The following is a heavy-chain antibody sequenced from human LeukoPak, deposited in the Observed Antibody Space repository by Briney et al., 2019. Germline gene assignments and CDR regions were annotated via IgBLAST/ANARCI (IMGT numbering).Heavy chain of an antibody. CDR2: INHSGST. CDR1: GGSFSGYY. V-gene: IGHV4-34*01. CDR3: ARGFWSGYRYYYYYYMDV. Sequence: SGTLSLTCAVHGGSFSGYYWSWIRQPPGNGLEWIGEINHSGSTNYNPSLKSRVTISVDTSKNQFSLKLSSVTAADPAVYYCARGFWSGYRYYYYYYMDVWGKGTTVTVSS. J-gene: IGHJ6*03. D-gene: IGHD3-3*01.